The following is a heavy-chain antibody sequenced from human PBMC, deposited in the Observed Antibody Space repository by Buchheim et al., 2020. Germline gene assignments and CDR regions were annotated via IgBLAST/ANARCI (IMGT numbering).Heavy chain of an antibody. CDR1: GGSFSDYY. Sequence: QVQLQQWGAGLLKPSETLSLTCAVYGGSFSDYYWSWIRQPPGKGLEWIGEINHSGTTTYNTSLKRRITISVDTSKNQFSLKLSSVTAADTAVYYCARSWSSRYFDLWGRGTL. CDR2: INHSGTT. CDR3: ARSWSSRYFDL. V-gene: IGHV4-34*01. J-gene: IGHJ2*01.